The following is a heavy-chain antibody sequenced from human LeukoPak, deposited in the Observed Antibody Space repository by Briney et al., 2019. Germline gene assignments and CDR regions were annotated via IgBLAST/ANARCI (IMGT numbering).Heavy chain of an antibody. CDR2: IYTSGST. Sequence: SETLSLTCTVSGGSIISYYGSWIRQPAGTGLEWIGRIYTSGSTNYNPSLKSRVTMSVDTSKNQFSLKLSSVTAADTAVYYCARSDITYYYDSSGYSFDIWGQGTMVTVSS. CDR3: ARSDITYYYDSSGYSFDI. CDR1: GGSIISYY. J-gene: IGHJ3*02. V-gene: IGHV4-4*07. D-gene: IGHD3-22*01.